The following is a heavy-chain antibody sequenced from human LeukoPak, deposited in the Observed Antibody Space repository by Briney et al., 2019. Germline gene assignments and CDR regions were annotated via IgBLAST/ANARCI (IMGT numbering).Heavy chain of an antibody. CDR3: ARGQRLYYYDSSGYSYFDY. CDR1: GFTFSSYA. CDR2: ISYDGSNK. V-gene: IGHV3-30*04. J-gene: IGHJ4*02. Sequence: GGSLRLSCAASGFTFSSYAMSWVRQAPGKGLEWVAVISYDGSNKYYADSVKGRFTISRDNSKNTLYLQMNSLRAEDTAVYYCARGQRLYYYDSSGYSYFDYWGQGTLVTVSS. D-gene: IGHD3-22*01.